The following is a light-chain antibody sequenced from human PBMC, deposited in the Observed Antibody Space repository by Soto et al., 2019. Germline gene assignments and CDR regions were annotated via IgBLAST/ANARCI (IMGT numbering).Light chain of an antibody. Sequence: EIVLTKSPGNRSLAPGERATLSCRASQSVSSSYLAWYQQKPGQAPRLLIYGASSRATGIPDRFSGSGSGTDFTLTISRLEPEDFAVYYCQQYGSSPLTFGGGTKVDIK. CDR1: QSVSSSY. CDR3: QQYGSSPLT. CDR2: GAS. V-gene: IGKV3-20*01. J-gene: IGKJ4*01.